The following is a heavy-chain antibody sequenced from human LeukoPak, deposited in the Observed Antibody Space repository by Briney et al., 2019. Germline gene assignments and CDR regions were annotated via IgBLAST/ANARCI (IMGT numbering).Heavy chain of an antibody. CDR1: GFTFSSYG. CDR2: IRYDGSNK. V-gene: IGHV3-30*12. Sequence: GGSLRLSCAASGFTFSSYGMHWVRQAPGKGLEWVAFIRYDGSNKYYADSVKGRFIISRDNAKNSLYLQMNSLRAEDTAVYYCARETYAFDIRGQGTMVTVSS. J-gene: IGHJ3*02. CDR3: ARETYAFDI.